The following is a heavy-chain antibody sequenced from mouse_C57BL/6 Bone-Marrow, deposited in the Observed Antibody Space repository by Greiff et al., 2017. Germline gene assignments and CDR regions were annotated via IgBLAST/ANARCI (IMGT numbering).Heavy chain of an antibody. J-gene: IGHJ3*01. Sequence: VKLVESGPGLVAPSQSLSITCTVSGFSLTSYGVSWVRQPPGQGLEWLGVIWGDGSTNDHSALISRLSISKDNSKSQVFLKLNSLQTEDTATYYCAKAGLLLRNGAYWGQGTLVTVAA. CDR1: GFSLTSYG. V-gene: IGHV2-3*01. D-gene: IGHD1-1*01. CDR3: AKAGLLLRNGAY. CDR2: IWGDGST.